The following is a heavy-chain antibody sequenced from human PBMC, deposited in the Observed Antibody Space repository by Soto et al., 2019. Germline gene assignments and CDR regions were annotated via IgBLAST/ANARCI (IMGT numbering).Heavy chain of an antibody. CDR3: TPGYSYGYPDAFDI. V-gene: IGHV3-15*07. Sequence: GGSLRLSCAASGFTFSNAWMNWVRQAPGKGLEWVGRIKSKTDGGTTDYAAPVKGRFTISRDDSKNTLYLQMNSLKTEDTAVYYCTPGYSYGYPDAFDIWGQGTMVTVSS. D-gene: IGHD5-18*01. CDR2: IKSKTDGGTT. CDR1: GFTFSNAW. J-gene: IGHJ3*02.